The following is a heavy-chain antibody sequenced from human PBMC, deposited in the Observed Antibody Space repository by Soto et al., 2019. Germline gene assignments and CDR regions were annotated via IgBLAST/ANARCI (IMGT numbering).Heavy chain of an antibody. CDR1: GGSFSGYY. CDR2: INHSGST. J-gene: IGHJ4*02. V-gene: IGHV4-34*01. CDR3: ARDKVTGLFDS. D-gene: IGHD2-8*02. Sequence: QVQLQQWGAGLLKPSETLSLTCAVYGGSFSGYYWTWIRQPPGTGLEWIGEINHSGSTNYNPSLKSRVTISVDTSKHQFSLKLASVTAADTAVYYCARDKVTGLFDSWGKGTLVSVSS.